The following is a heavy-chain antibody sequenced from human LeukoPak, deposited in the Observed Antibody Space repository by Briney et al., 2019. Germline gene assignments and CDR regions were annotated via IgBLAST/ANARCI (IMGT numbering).Heavy chain of an antibody. Sequence: RRASVKVSCKASGYTFTRYAMNWVRQAPGQGLEWMGWINTNTGNPTYAQGFTGRFVFSLDTSVSTAYLQISSLKAEDTAVYYCARHNEARYLDWLLYPNWFDPWGQGTLVTVSS. J-gene: IGHJ5*02. CDR1: GYTFTRYA. CDR2: INTNTGNP. CDR3: ARHNEARYLDWLLYPNWFDP. D-gene: IGHD3-9*01. V-gene: IGHV7-4-1*02.